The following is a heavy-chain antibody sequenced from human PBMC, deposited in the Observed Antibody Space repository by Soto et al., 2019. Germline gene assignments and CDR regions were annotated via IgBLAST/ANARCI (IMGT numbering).Heavy chain of an antibody. D-gene: IGHD3-9*01. J-gene: IGHJ6*02. CDR1: GDSIRSGNHY. CDR3: ARVVILTVYGCMDV. Sequence: QVQLQESGPGLVKPSQTLSLTCTVSGDSIRSGNHYWSWIRQPPGKGLEWIGYIYYSGSTYYSPSLKSRVTISVDTSKNQFSLKLNSVTAADTAVYYCARVVILTVYGCMDVWGQGTTVTVSS. CDR2: IYYSGST. V-gene: IGHV4-30-4*01.